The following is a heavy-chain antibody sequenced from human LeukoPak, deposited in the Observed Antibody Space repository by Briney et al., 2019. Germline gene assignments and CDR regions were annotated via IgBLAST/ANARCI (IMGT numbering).Heavy chain of an antibody. Sequence: QPGGSLRLSCAASGFTFSSYGMHWVRQAPGKGLEWVAVISNDGSNKYYADSVKGRFIISRDNSKNTLYLQMNSLRVDDTAVYYCATRGIWGSYRYFDNWGQGTLVTVSS. D-gene: IGHD3-16*02. V-gene: IGHV3-30*03. CDR3: ATRGIWGSYRYFDN. J-gene: IGHJ4*02. CDR1: GFTFSSYG. CDR2: ISNDGSNK.